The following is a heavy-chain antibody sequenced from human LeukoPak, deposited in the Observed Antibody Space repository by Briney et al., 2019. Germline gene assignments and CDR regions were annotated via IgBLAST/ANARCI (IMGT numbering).Heavy chain of an antibody. CDR2: IYYCGST. CDR1: GRSISSHF. D-gene: IGHD4-23*01. J-gene: IGHJ6*03. V-gene: IGHV4-59*08. CDR3: ARGDGGNGGDYYYYYMDV. Sequence: PSETLSLTCTVSGRSISSHFWLWMPEPPGETLEGIGYIYYCGSTNYNPSLKSRVTISVDTSKNQFSLKLSSVTAADTAVYYCARGDGGNGGDYYYYYMDVWGKGTTVTVSS.